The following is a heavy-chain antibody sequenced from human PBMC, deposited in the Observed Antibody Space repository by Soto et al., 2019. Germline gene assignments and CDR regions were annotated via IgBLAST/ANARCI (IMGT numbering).Heavy chain of an antibody. V-gene: IGHV3-9*02. CDR3: AKDMEWGGMTTIHYFDS. CDR2: ISSNSDTI. D-gene: IGHD4-17*01. CDR1: GFTADDYA. Sequence: EVQLVESGGGLVQPGRSLRLSCVASGFTADDYAMHWVRQAPGKGLEWVSGISSNSDTIDYADSVKGRFTISRDNAKKSPFLQKNSLGPEDTAFYYCAKDMEWGGMTTIHYFDSWGQGTLVTVSS. J-gene: IGHJ4*02.